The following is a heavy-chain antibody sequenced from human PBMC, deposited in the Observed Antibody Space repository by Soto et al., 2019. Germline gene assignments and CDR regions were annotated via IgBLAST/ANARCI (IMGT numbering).Heavy chain of an antibody. CDR2: ISWDGGST. CDR1: GFTFDDYT. D-gene: IGHD5-12*01. V-gene: IGHV3-43*01. Sequence: GGSLRLSCAASGFTFDDYTMHWVRQAPGKGLEWVSLISWDGGSTYYADSVKGRFTISRDNSKNSLYLQMNSLRTEDTALYYCAKNSDGYDSTGYYYYYGMDVWGQGTTVTVS. J-gene: IGHJ6*02. CDR3: AKNSDGYDSTGYYYYYGMDV.